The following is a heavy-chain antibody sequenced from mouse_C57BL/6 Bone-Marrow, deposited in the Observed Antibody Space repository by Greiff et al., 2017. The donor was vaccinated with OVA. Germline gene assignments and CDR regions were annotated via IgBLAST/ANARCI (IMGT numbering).Heavy chain of an antibody. CDR1: EYEFPSHD. CDR3: ARGPTARGHWYFDV. V-gene: IGHV5-2*01. CDR2: INSDGGST. Sequence: EVQLVESGGGLVQPGESLKLSCESNEYEFPSHDMSWVRKTPEKRLELVAAINSDGGSTYYPATMERRFIISRDNTKKTLYLQMSSLRSEDTALYYCARGPTARGHWYFDVWGTGTTVTVSS. J-gene: IGHJ1*03. D-gene: IGHD1-2*01.